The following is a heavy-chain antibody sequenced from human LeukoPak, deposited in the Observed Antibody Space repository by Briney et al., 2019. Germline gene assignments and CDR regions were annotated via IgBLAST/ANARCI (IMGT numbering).Heavy chain of an antibody. V-gene: IGHV3-9*01. CDR1: GFTFVDYA. D-gene: IGHD6-19*01. CDR3: AKDYGSGPYYFDY. J-gene: IGHJ4*02. Sequence: GGSLRLSCAAPGFTFVDYAVHWVRQAPGKGLEWVSGISWNSGSIGYADSVKGRFTISRDNAKNSLYLQMNSLRAEDTALYYCAKDYGSGPYYFDYWGQGTLVTVSS. CDR2: ISWNSGSI.